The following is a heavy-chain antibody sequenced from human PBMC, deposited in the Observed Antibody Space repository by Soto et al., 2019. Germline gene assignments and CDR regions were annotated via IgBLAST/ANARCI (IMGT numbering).Heavy chain of an antibody. CDR2: ISASSSI. D-gene: IGHD5-18*01. CDR1: GFPFSSYN. J-gene: IGHJ4*02. V-gene: IGHV3-21*02. Sequence: EEQLVESGGGLVKPGGSLRLSCAASGFPFSSYNMNWVRQAPGKGLEWVASISASSSIYYADSVKGRFTISRDKAKNSLYLQMNDLRAEDTAVYYCARDDGGYRYGRRQHPFDSWGQGTLVTVSP. CDR3: ARDDGGYRYGRRQHPFDS.